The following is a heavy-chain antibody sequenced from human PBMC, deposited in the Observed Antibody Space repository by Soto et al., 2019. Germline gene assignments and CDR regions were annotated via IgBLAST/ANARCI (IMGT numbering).Heavy chain of an antibody. CDR3: AFSSGWTYYFDY. J-gene: IGHJ4*02. CDR2: IIAYNGNT. D-gene: IGHD6-19*01. Sequence: QVQLVQSAVEVKKPGASVRVSCKVSGNTFSTYGLSWVRQAPGQGLEWMGWIIAYNGNTNYAEKFQGRVTMTSDTSTSTAYMELRSLRSDDTAVYYCAFSSGWTYYFDYWGQGTLVTVSS. V-gene: IGHV1-18*01. CDR1: GNTFSTYG.